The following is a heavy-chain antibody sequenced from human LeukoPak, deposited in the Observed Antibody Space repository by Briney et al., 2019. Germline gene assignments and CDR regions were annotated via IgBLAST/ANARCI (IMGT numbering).Heavy chain of an antibody. V-gene: IGHV4-39*07. Sequence: PSETLSLTCTVSGGSISSSSYYWGWIRQPPGKGLEWIGSIYYSGSTYYNPSLKSRVTISVDTSKNQFSLKLSSVTAADTAVYYCARGTTKYQPHNWFDPWGQGTLVTVSS. CDR2: IYYSGST. CDR1: GGSISSSSYY. D-gene: IGHD2-2*01. J-gene: IGHJ5*02. CDR3: ARGTTKYQPHNWFDP.